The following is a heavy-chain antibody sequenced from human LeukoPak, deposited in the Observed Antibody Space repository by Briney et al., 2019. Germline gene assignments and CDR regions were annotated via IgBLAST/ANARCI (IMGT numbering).Heavy chain of an antibody. CDR1: GYTFTNYG. CDR3: ARRAGWSITMVRGVWDAFDI. D-gene: IGHD3-10*01. CDR2: ISTYDGYT. Sequence: SVKVSCKTSGYTFTNYGINWVRQAPGQGLEWMGWISTYDGYTNYAQKLQGRVTMTTDTSTSTAYMELRSLRSDDTAVYYCARRAGWSITMVRGVWDAFDIWGQGTMVTVSS. J-gene: IGHJ3*02. V-gene: IGHV1-18*01.